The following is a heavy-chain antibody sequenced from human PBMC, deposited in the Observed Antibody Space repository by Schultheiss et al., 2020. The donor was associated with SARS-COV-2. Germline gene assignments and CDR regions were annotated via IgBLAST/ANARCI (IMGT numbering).Heavy chain of an antibody. CDR1: GFTFSSYA. V-gene: IGHV3-30*04. J-gene: IGHJ3*02. D-gene: IGHD3-22*01. Sequence: GGSLRLSCAASGFTFSSYAMHWVRQAPGKGLEWVAVIWYDGSNKYYADSVKGRFTISRDNSKNTLYLQMNSLRAEDTAVYYCARVLSPYYYDSSGYEGAFDIWGQGTMVTVSS. CDR2: IWYDGSNK. CDR3: ARVLSPYYYDSSGYEGAFDI.